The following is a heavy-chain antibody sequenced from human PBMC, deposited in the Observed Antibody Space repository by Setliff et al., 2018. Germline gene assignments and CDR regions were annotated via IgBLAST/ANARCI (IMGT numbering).Heavy chain of an antibody. CDR3: ARLSWNGLRYYGLDV. CDR2: INHYGST. V-gene: IGHV4-34*01. J-gene: IGHJ6*02. D-gene: IGHD3-3*01. Sequence: SETLSLTCAVYDGSFSDYYWSWIRQPPGKGLEWIGEINHYGSTKYKSSLKSRVTISVDTSKNQFSLKLNSVTAADTAVYYCARLSWNGLRYYGLDVWGQGTTVTVSS. CDR1: DGSFSDYY.